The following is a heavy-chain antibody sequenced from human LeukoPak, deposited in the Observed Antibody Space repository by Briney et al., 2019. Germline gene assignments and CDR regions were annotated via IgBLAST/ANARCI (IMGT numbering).Heavy chain of an antibody. Sequence: GGSLRLSCAASGFTFSSYEMDWVRQAPGKGLEWVSYITADGTNKYDADSVRGRFTISRDNAKNSLYLQMNSLRVDDTAIYYCAREVEWELPDYWGQGTLVTVSS. CDR2: ITADGTNK. CDR1: GFTFSSYE. D-gene: IGHD1-26*01. CDR3: AREVEWELPDY. V-gene: IGHV3-48*03. J-gene: IGHJ4*02.